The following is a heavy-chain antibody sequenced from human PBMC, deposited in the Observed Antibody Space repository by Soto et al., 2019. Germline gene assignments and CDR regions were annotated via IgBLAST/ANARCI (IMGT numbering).Heavy chain of an antibody. J-gene: IGHJ4*02. CDR3: ARATRGSSSAH. D-gene: IGHD6-6*01. CDR2: IKQDGSEK. Sequence: GGLRLSCAASGFTFSSYWMSWVRQAPGKGLEWVANIKQDGSEKYYVDSVKGRFTISRDNAKNSLYLQMNSLRAEDTAVYYCARATRGSSSAHWGQGTLVTVSS. V-gene: IGHV3-7*03. CDR1: GFTFSSYW.